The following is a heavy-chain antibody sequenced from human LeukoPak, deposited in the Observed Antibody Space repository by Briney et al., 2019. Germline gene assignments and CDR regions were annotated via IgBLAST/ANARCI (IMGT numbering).Heavy chain of an antibody. CDR3: AREGMGADY. CDR1: GASVSGSPYY. Sequence: SETLSLTCTVSGASVSGSPYYWGWIRQPPGKGLEWIGEINHSGSTNYNPSLKSRVTISVDTSKNQFSLKLSSVTAADTAVYYCAREGMGADYWGQGTLVTVSS. D-gene: IGHD2-8*01. V-gene: IGHV4-39*07. J-gene: IGHJ4*02. CDR2: INHSGST.